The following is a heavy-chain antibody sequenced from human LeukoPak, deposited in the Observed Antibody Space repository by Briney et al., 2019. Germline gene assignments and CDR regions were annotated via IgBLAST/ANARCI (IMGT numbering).Heavy chain of an antibody. CDR3: ARDPDIAVNYFDY. Sequence: SQTLSLTCAISGDSVSSNSAAWNWVRQSPSRGLEWLGRTYYRSKWYTDYAVSVNGRVSINPDTSKNQLSLQLNSVTPGDTAVYYCARDPDIAVNYFDYWGQGALVTVSS. J-gene: IGHJ4*02. CDR2: TYYRSKWYT. D-gene: IGHD6-19*01. V-gene: IGHV6-1*01. CDR1: GDSVSSNSAA.